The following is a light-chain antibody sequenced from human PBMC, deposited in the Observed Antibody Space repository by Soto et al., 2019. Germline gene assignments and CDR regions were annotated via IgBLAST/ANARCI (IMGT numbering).Light chain of an antibody. CDR1: QRVSTSY. CDR3: HQYGSSPFT. Sequence: EIVLTQSPGTLSLSPGERATLSCRASQRVSTSYLAWYQQKPGQAPRLLIYATSNRATGIPDRFSGSGSGTDFSLTTSRLEPEDFAVYYCHQYGSSPFTFGGGTKVDIK. V-gene: IGKV3-20*01. CDR2: ATS. J-gene: IGKJ4*01.